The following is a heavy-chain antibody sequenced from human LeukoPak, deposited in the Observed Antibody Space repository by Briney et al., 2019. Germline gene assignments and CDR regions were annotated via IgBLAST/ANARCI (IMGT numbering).Heavy chain of an antibody. Sequence: GGSLRLSCAASGFTFSSYWMSWVRQAPGKGLEWVANIKQDGSEKYYVDSVKGRFTISRDNSKNTLYLQMNSLRAEDTAVYYCAKGPPVTVRDGPDYWGQGTLVTVSS. D-gene: IGHD2-21*02. CDR2: IKQDGSEK. J-gene: IGHJ4*02. CDR3: AKGPPVTVRDGPDY. V-gene: IGHV3-7*03. CDR1: GFTFSSYW.